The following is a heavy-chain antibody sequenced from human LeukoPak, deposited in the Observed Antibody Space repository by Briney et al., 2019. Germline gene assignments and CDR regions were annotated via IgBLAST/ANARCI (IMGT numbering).Heavy chain of an antibody. V-gene: IGHV1-2*06. Sequence: ASVKVSCKASGYTFTGYYVHWVRQAPGQGLEWMGRINPNSGGTNYAQKFQGRVTMTRDTSISTAYMELSRLRSDDTAVYYCARVIYSSSSIFDYWGQGTLVTVSS. CDR2: INPNSGGT. CDR1: GYTFTGYY. D-gene: IGHD6-6*01. J-gene: IGHJ4*02. CDR3: ARVIYSSSSIFDY.